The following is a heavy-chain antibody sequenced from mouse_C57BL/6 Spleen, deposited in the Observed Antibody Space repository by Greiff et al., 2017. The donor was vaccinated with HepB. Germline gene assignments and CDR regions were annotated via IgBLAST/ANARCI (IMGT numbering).Heavy chain of an antibody. CDR1: GYTFTSYW. CDR2: IDPNSGGT. D-gene: IGHD2-4*01. J-gene: IGHJ4*01. Sequence: QVQLQQPGAELVKPGASVTLSCKASGYTFTSYWMHWVKQRPGRGLEWIGRIDPNSGGTKYNEKFKSKATLTVDKPSSTAYMQLSSLTSEDSAVYYGARGGLMITTVYYYAMDYWGQGTSVTVSS. CDR3: ARGGLMITTVYYYAMDY. V-gene: IGHV1-72*01.